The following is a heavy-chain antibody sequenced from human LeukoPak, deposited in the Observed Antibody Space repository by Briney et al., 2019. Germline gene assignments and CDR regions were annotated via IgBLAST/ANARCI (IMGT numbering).Heavy chain of an antibody. CDR1: GASISSTYW. CDR2: IHDSGST. V-gene: IGHV4-4*02. J-gene: IGHJ4*02. CDR3: ATRATDGPL. D-gene: IGHD5-24*01. Sequence: SETLSLTCAVSGASISSTYWSTWFRQPPGKGLEWIGEIHDSGSTNYNPSLKSRVTISVDKSKKQFSLNLTSVTAADTAVYYCATRATDGPLWGQGTLVTVSS.